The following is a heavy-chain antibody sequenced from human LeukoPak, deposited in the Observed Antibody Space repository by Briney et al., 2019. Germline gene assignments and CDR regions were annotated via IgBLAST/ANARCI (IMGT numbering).Heavy chain of an antibody. J-gene: IGHJ4*02. CDR1: GFTFSTYW. CDR2: IKQDGSEK. CDR3: ARGGYQLLWY. D-gene: IGHD2-2*01. Sequence: GGTLRLSCAASGFTFSTYWMSWVREAPGTGLEWVASIKQDGSEKSYVDSVKGRFTISRDNAKNSLYLQMNSLRAEDTAVYYCARGGYQLLWYWGQGTLVTVSS. V-gene: IGHV3-7*04.